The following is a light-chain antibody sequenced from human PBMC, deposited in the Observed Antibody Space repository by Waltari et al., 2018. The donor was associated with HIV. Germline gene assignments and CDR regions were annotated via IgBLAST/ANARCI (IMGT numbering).Light chain of an antibody. CDR2: SYG. CDR3: ATWDDSLNAWV. V-gene: IGLV1-44*01. CDR1: SPNIASNT. Sequence: QSVLNQSPSASGTPGPRVLISCSVSSPNIASNTVTCYQQFPGTAPKLLIYSYGQRPSGVPERFSGSKSATSAALAISGLRSEDEADYYCATWDDSLNAWVFGGGTKLTVL. J-gene: IGLJ3*02.